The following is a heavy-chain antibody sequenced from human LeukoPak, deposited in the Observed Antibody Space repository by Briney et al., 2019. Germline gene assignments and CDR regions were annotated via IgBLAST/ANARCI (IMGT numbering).Heavy chain of an antibody. V-gene: IGHV1-58*02. Sequence: GTSVKVSCKASGFTFIDSAMQWVRQARGQRLEWIGWIVVGSGNTNYAQKFQGRVTITRDMSTSTAYMELSSLRSEDTAVYYCAADDLSTGCWGQGTLVTVSS. CDR1: GFTFIDSA. CDR2: IVVGSGNT. CDR3: AADDLSTGC. D-gene: IGHD5/OR15-5a*01. J-gene: IGHJ4*02.